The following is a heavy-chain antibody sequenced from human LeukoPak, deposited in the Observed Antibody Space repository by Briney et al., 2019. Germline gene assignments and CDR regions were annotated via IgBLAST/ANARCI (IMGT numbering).Heavy chain of an antibody. Sequence: GGSLRLSCVASGFTFSSFAMSWVRQAPGKGLEWVAVISYDGSNKYYADSVKGRFTISRDNSKNTLYLQMNSLRAEDTAVYYCARVAPPYTIYYYYGMDVWGQGTTVTVSS. CDR1: GFTFSSFA. J-gene: IGHJ6*02. V-gene: IGHV3-30-3*01. CDR2: ISYDGSNK. CDR3: ARVAPPYTIYYYYGMDV.